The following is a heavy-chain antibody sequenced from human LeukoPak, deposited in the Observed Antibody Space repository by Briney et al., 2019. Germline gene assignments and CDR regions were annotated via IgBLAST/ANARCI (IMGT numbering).Heavy chain of an antibody. J-gene: IGHJ4*02. V-gene: IGHV3-23*01. D-gene: IGHD5-24*01. Sequence: QSGGSLRLSCVASGFTFSSHGMNWVRQAPGKGLEWVSGIIPSGHTTYYADSVRGRFTISRDNSRNTVYLQMNSLKAEDTAVYYCAKDDRWLQFCCWGQGTLVTVS. CDR3: AKDDRWLQFCC. CDR2: IIPSGHTT. CDR1: GFTFSSHG.